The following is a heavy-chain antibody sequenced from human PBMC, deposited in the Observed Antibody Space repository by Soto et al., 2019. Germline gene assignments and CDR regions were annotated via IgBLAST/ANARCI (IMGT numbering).Heavy chain of an antibody. D-gene: IGHD6-19*01. CDR2: SSGSGGST. V-gene: IGHV3-23*01. CDR3: AKGTYSSAWYFDC. Sequence: LRLSCAASGFTFSNYAMSWVRQAPGKGLGWVSGSSGSGGSTYYINSVKGRFTISRDNSKNTLYLQMNSLRAEDTAVYYCAKGTYSSAWYFDCWGQGTLVTVSS. J-gene: IGHJ4*02. CDR1: GFTFSNYA.